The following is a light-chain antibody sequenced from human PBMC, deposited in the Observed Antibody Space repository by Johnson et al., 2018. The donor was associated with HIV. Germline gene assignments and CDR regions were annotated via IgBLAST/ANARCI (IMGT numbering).Light chain of an antibody. J-gene: IGLJ1*01. V-gene: IGLV1-51*02. CDR2: ENN. CDR3: GTWDSSLNAYV. CDR1: NSNIGNNY. Sequence: QSVLTQPPSVSAAAGQKVTISCSGNNSNIGNNYVSWYQELPGTAPKLLIYENNKRPSGIPDRFSGSKSGPSATLGIAGLQTGDEADYYCGTWDSSLNAYVFGAATKVAVL.